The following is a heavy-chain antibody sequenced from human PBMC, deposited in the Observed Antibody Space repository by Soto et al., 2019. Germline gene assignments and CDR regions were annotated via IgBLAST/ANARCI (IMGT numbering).Heavy chain of an antibody. Sequence: ASVKVSCKASGYTFTSYFIHWVRQAPGQGLEWMGVFDPSGVAANSAQKFQGRLTMTRDTSTSTVYMDLTSLGSDDTALYYCARVSRGAFDIWGQGTLVTVSS. CDR1: GYTFTSYF. J-gene: IGHJ3*02. V-gene: IGHV1-46*01. CDR2: FDPSGVAA. CDR3: ARVSRGAFDI.